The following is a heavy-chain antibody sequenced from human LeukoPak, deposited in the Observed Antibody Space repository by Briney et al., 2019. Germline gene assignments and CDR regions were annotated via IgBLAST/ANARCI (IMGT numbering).Heavy chain of an antibody. J-gene: IGHJ5*02. CDR2: IYYSGST. Sequence: SETLSLTCTVSGGSISSSSYYWGWIRQPPGKGLEWIGSIYYSGSTYYNPSLKSRVTIYVDTSKNQFSLKLSSVTAADTAVYYCAGAAAAINWFDPWGQGTLVTVSS. D-gene: IGHD6-13*01. CDR1: GGSISSSSYY. V-gene: IGHV4-39*01. CDR3: AGAAAAINWFDP.